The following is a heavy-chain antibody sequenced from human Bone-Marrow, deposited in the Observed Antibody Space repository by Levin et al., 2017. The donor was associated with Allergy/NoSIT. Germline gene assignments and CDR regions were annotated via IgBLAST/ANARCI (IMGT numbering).Heavy chain of an antibody. CDR2: LSKDGNNE. V-gene: IGHV3-30*03. J-gene: IGHJ6*03. CDR1: GFTFSSSG. Sequence: HPGGSLRLSCAAFGFTFSSSGMHWVRQAPGKGLEWVAFLSKDGNNEYYVDSVKGRFIISRDNAKSTLYLQLNNLRTEDTAVYYCARENDDYIYYYYMDVWGKGTTVTVSS. D-gene: IGHD4-17*01. CDR3: ARENDDYIYYYYMDV.